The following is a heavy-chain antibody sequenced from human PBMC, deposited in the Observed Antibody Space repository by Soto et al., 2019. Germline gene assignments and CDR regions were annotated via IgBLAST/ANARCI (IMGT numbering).Heavy chain of an antibody. CDR1: GFIFSNHW. Sequence: EVHLVGSGGDLVQPGGSLRLACAASGFIFSNHWMHWVRQAPGKGLVCVSRINLDGSGTYYADFVKGRFTISRDNANNSVYLQMNSLTPEDTAVYFCVRDATSGPVRAFDYWGQGALVTVSS. D-gene: IGHD2-8*01. CDR2: INLDGSGT. V-gene: IGHV3-74*01. CDR3: VRDATSGPVRAFDY. J-gene: IGHJ4*02.